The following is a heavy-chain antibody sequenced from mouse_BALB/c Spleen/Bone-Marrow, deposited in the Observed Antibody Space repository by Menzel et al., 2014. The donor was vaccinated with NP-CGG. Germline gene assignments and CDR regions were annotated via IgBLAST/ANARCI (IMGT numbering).Heavy chain of an antibody. J-gene: IGHJ3*01. V-gene: IGHV1-5*01. CDR1: GYTFTSYW. D-gene: IGHD2-14*01. CDR2: INPGNNDV. Sequence: VQLKESGTVLARPGASVKMSCKASGYTFTSYWVHWIKQRPGQGLEWIGAINPGNNDVSYNQKFKGKAKLTAVTSTSTAYMELSSLTNENSAVYFCTRKGALYYRAPFVYWGQGTLVTVSP. CDR3: TRKGALYYRAPFVY.